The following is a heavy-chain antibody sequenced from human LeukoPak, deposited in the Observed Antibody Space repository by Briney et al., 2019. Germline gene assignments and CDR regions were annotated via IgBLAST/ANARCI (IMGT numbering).Heavy chain of an antibody. Sequence: ASVKVSCKASGYTFTSYYMHWVRQAPGQGLEWTGIINPSGGSTSYAQKFQGRVTMTRDTSTSTVYMELSSLRSEDTAVYYCARLLGYCSGGSCSYYFDYWGQGTLVTVSS. J-gene: IGHJ4*02. CDR1: GYTFTSYY. CDR3: ARLLGYCSGGSCSYYFDY. CDR2: INPSGGST. D-gene: IGHD2-15*01. V-gene: IGHV1-46*01.